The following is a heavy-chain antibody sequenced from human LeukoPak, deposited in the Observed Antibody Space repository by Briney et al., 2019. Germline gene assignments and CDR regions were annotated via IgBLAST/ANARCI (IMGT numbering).Heavy chain of an antibody. D-gene: IGHD3-16*02. V-gene: IGHV3-23*01. CDR3: AKPSGITFGGVIAYDY. CDR2: ISGSGGST. CDR1: GFTFSSYA. J-gene: IGHJ4*02. Sequence: GGSLRLSCAASGFTFSSYAMSWVRQAPGKGLEWVSAISGSGGSTYYADSVKGRFTISRDNSKNTLYLQMNSLRAEDTAVYYCAKPSGITFGGVIAYDYWGQGTLVTVSS.